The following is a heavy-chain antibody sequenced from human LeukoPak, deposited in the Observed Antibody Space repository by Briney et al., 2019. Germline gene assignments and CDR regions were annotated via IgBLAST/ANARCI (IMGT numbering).Heavy chain of an antibody. CDR2: ISYDGSNK. CDR1: GFTFSSYD. Sequence: GRSLRLSCAASGFTFSSYDMHWVRQAPGKGLEWVAVISYDGSNKYYADSVKGRFTISRDNSKNTLYLQMNSLRAEDTAVYYCASGWSFDYWGQGTLVTVSS. D-gene: IGHD6-19*01. CDR3: ASGWSFDY. V-gene: IGHV3-30-3*01. J-gene: IGHJ4*02.